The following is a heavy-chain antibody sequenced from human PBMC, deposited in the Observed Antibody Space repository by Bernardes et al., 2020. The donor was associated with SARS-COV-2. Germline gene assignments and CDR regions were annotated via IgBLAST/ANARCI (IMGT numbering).Heavy chain of an antibody. CDR2: VSSSGNT. Sequence: GESLRLSCAASGFSLGTFAMSWVRQVPGRGLEWVSVVSSSGNTYYADAVKGRFTISRDNSKNTLFLQMDDLRVDDTAVYYCAKDYCCADCDFFDYWGQGTVVTVSS. CDR1: GFSLGTFA. D-gene: IGHD2-21*02. V-gene: IGHV3-23*01. J-gene: IGHJ4*02. CDR3: AKDYCCADCDFFDY.